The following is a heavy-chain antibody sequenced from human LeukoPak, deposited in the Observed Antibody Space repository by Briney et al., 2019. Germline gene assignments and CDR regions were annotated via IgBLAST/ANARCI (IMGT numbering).Heavy chain of an antibody. D-gene: IGHD2-15*01. CDR1: GGTFSSYA. CDR3: ARDRGYCSGGSCYSFDY. V-gene: IGHV1-69*13. J-gene: IGHJ4*02. CDR2: IIPIFGTA. Sequence: SVKVSCKASGGTFSSYAISWVRQAPGQGLEWMGGIIPIFGTANYAQEFQGRVTITADESTSTAYMELSSLRSEDTAVYYCARDRGYCSGGSCYSFDYWGQGTLVTVSS.